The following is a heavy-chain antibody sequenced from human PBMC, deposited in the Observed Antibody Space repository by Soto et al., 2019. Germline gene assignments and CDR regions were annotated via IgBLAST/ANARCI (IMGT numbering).Heavy chain of an antibody. Sequence: EVQLVESGGGLVQPAGSLRLSCAASGFIFTSYSMNWVRQAPGKGLEWLSYIRIDSNHIGYADSVRGRFTISSDIAKNSLYLQMNSLRDEDTAVYYCARDLSYAFDYWGQGTLVTVSS. CDR1: GFIFTSYS. V-gene: IGHV3-48*02. CDR2: IRIDSNHI. J-gene: IGHJ4*02. CDR3: ARDLSYAFDY. D-gene: IGHD1-26*01.